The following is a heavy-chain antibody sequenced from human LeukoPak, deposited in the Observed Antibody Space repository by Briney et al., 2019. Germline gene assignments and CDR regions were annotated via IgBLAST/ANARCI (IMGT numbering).Heavy chain of an antibody. D-gene: IGHD3-22*01. CDR3: EKVGIGYYYPFDY. CDR2: ISHDGNDK. J-gene: IGHJ4*02. CDR1: GVSFSSNV. Sequence: PGGSLRLSCAASGVSFSSNVMHWVRQAPGKGLEWVSQISHDGNDKYYADSVKGRFTISRDNYKNTLFLQLDSLRAEDTAVYFCEKVGIGYYYPFDYWGQGTMVTVSS. V-gene: IGHV3-30*18.